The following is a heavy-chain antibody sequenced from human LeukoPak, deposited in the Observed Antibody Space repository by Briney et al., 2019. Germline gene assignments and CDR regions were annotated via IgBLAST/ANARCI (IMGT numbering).Heavy chain of an antibody. CDR1: GITFSSYW. J-gene: IGHJ4*02. V-gene: IGHV3-74*01. Sequence: GGSLRLSCEASGITFSSYWMHWVRQAPGKGPVWVSRINTDGSSTRYADPVKGRFTISRDNAKNTLYLQMNSLRVEDTAVYYCARAGTVGWAIDYWGQGTLVTVSS. CDR2: INTDGSST. D-gene: IGHD3-10*01. CDR3: ARAGTVGWAIDY.